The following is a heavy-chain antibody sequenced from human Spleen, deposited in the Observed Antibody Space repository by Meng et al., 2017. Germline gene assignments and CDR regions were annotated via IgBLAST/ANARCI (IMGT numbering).Heavy chain of an antibody. V-gene: IGHV3-30*01. CDR2: ISYDGSNK. CDR3: ARVGANDYVWGSYFH. D-gene: IGHD3-16*01. Sequence: QGQLWEFGGRVVQPGRSLRLSCAASGFTFSSYAMHWVRQAPGKGLEWVAVISYDGSNKYYADSVKGRFTISRDNSKNTLYLQMNSLRDEDTAVYYCARVGANDYVWGSYFHWGQGTLVTVSS. CDR1: GFTFSSYA. J-gene: IGHJ4*02.